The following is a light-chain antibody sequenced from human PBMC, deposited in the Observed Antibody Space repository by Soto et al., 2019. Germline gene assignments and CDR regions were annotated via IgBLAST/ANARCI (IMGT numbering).Light chain of an antibody. CDR3: ASWDDSLNGHV. CDR2: EVT. V-gene: IGLV2-14*01. Sequence: QSALTQPASVSGSPGQSITISCTGTSSDVGGFDFVSWFQRRPGKAPRLIIYEVTNRPSGISDRFSGSKSGNTASLTISGLQAEDEADYYCASWDDSLNGHVFGTGTKVTVL. J-gene: IGLJ1*01. CDR1: SSDVGGFDF.